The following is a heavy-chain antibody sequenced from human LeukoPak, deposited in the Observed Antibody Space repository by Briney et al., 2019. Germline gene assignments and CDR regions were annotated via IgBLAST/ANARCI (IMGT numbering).Heavy chain of an antibody. D-gene: IGHD6-13*01. CDR3: ARVSPIPAAGSSYYFAMDV. CDR2: INHSGST. Sequence: PSETLSLTCAVYGGSFSGYYWSWIRHPPGKGLEWIGEINHSGSTNYNPSLKSRVTISVDTSKNQFSLKLSSVTAADTAVYYCARVSPIPAAGSSYYFAMDVWGQGTTVTVSS. V-gene: IGHV4-34*01. CDR1: GGSFSGYY. J-gene: IGHJ6*02.